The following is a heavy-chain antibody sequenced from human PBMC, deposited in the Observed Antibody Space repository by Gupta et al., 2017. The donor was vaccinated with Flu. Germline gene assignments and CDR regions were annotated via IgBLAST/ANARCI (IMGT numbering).Heavy chain of an antibody. CDR1: GFIFSDSH. J-gene: IGHJ4*02. D-gene: IGHD3-9*01. Sequence: EVHLVESGGHLVQPGGSLRLSCAASGFIFSDSHMNWVRQAPGKGLEWVAYIGRGGNVDNGDSVKGRFTISRDNAKNSLYLEMNSLRDEDTALYYCVRDHDWAFTNWGQGTLVTVSA. CDR2: IGRGGNV. CDR3: VRDHDWAFTN. V-gene: IGHV3-48*02.